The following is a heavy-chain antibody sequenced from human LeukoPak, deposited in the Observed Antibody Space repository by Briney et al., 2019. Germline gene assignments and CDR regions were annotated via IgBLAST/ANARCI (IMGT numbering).Heavy chain of an antibody. D-gene: IGHD3-3*01. Sequence: PGGSPRLSCAASGFTFTSHSMIWVRQAPGKGLEWVSSITGSGTYIHYADSVKGRFTISRDNAKESLYLQMKSLRAEDTAVYYCARDGLDTVTNRGDFYHGLDVWGQGTTVTVAS. CDR3: ARDGLDTVTNRGDFYHGLDV. CDR2: ITGSGTYI. J-gene: IGHJ6*02. CDR1: GFTFTSHS. V-gene: IGHV3-21*01.